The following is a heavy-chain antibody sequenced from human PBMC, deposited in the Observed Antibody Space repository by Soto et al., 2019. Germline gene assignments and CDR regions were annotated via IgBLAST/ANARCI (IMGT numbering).Heavy chain of an antibody. V-gene: IGHV3-9*01. Sequence: GGSLRLSCAASGFTFDDYAMHWVRQAPGKGLEWVSGISWNSGSIDYAASVKGRFTISKDNAKNSLYLQMNSLRAEDSALYCCAKDIRARDTAMGACVDYWGQGTLVTVTS. CDR1: GFTFDDYA. CDR3: AKDIRARDTAMGACVDY. CDR2: ISWNSGSI. J-gene: IGHJ4*02. D-gene: IGHD5-18*01.